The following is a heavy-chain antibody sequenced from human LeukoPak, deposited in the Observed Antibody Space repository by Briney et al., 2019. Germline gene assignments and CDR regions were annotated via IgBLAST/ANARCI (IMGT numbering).Heavy chain of an antibody. V-gene: IGHV3-49*04. CDR1: GFTFGDYA. CDR3: ARYYYESSGMDLDY. CDR2: IRSKAYGGTT. D-gene: IGHD3-22*01. Sequence: PGRSLRLSCTASGFTFGDYAMSWVRQAPGKGPEWVGFIRSKAYGGTTEYAASVKGRFTISRDDSKSIAYLQMNSLKTEDTAVYFCARYYYESSGMDLDYWGQGTLVTVSS. J-gene: IGHJ4*02.